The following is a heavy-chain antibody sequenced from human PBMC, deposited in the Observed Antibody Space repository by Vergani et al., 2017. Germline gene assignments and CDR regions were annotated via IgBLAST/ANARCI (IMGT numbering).Heavy chain of an antibody. CDR3: ARGDGYNPMARDAFDI. Sequence: QVQLQQWGAGLLKPSETLSLTCAVYGGSFSGYYWSWIRQPPGKGLEWIGEINHSGSTNYNPSLKSRVTISVDTSKNQFSLKLSSVTAADTAVYYCARGDGYNPMARDAFDIWGQGTMVTVSS. J-gene: IGHJ3*02. CDR1: GGSFSGYY. V-gene: IGHV4-34*01. CDR2: INHSGST. D-gene: IGHD5-24*01.